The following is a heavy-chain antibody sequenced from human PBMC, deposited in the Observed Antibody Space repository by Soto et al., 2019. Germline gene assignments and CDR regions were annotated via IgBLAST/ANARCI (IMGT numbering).Heavy chain of an antibody. CDR2: LYYSGST. CDR1: GGSISQYY. V-gene: IGHV4-59*01. D-gene: IGHD3-3*01. CDR3: AAGVVGPYYFDY. J-gene: IGHJ4*02. Sequence: QVQLQESGPGLVKPSETLSLTCTVSGGSISQYYWSWIRQPPGKGLEWIGYLYYSGSTNYNPSLKSRVTMLVDTSTNQFSLKVSSVTAADTAVYYCAAGVVGPYYFDYWGQGTLVTVSS.